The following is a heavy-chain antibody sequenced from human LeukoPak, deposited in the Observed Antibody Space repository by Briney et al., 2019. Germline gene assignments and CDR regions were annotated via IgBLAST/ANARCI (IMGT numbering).Heavy chain of an antibody. Sequence: PSETLSLTCTVSGDSISSGNYWGWIRQPPGKGLEWIGSIYHTGSTYYNLSLKSRVTISVDTSKNQFSLKLSSVTAADTAVYYCARESSSSWLVPPQRWFDPWGQGTLVTVSS. J-gene: IGHJ5*02. CDR3: ARESSSSWLVPPQRWFDP. CDR2: IYHTGST. V-gene: IGHV4-38-2*02. D-gene: IGHD6-13*01. CDR1: GDSISSGNY.